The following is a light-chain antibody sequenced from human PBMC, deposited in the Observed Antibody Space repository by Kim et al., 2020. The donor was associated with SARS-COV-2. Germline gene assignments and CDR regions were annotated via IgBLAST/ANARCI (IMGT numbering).Light chain of an antibody. CDR2: DAS. V-gene: IGKV3-11*01. J-gene: IGKJ5*01. CDR3: QQRSNWPIT. CDR1: QSVSSN. Sequence: LPPGERATLSCRASQSVSSNLAWYQQKPGQAPRLLIYDASKRATGIPARFSGSGSGTDFTLTISSLEPEDFAVYYCQQRSNWPITFGQGTRLEIK.